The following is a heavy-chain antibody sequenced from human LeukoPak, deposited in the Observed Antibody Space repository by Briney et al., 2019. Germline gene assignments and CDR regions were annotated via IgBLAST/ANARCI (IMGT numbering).Heavy chain of an antibody. D-gene: IGHD6-13*01. Sequence: SVTLSLTCSVSGGSISSYYWSWVRQPAGKGLEWIGRIYSSGSTNYNPSLNSRVTMSVDTSNNQFSLRLTSVTAADTAVYYCARGTTAAAGIFDCWGQGTLVTVSS. CDR3: ARGTTAAAGIFDC. J-gene: IGHJ4*02. CDR2: IYSSGST. CDR1: GGSISSYY. V-gene: IGHV4-4*07.